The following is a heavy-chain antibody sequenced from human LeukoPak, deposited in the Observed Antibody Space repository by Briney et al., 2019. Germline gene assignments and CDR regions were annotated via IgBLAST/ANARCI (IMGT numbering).Heavy chain of an antibody. CDR2: IYDSVST. CDR1: GGSISSYY. Sequence: SQTLSPTCTVSGGSISSYYCSWSRQHPGKGREWIVYIYDSVSTNYNPSLKSRVTTSVDTSKNQFSLKLSSVTAADTAVYYCARGGYNYDSPPGDPFDYWGQGTLVTVSS. CDR3: ARGGYNYDSPPGDPFDY. V-gene: IGHV4-59*01. D-gene: IGHD5-18*01. J-gene: IGHJ4*02.